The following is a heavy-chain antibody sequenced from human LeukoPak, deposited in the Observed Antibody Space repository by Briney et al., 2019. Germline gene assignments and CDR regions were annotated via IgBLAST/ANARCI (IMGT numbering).Heavy chain of an antibody. CDR3: ARVGLLRYDFWSGYYPTNGMDV. CDR2: FDPEDGET. V-gene: IGHV1-24*01. J-gene: IGHJ6*02. CDR1: GYTLTELS. D-gene: IGHD3-3*01. Sequence: ASVKVSCKVSGYTLTELSMHWVRQAPGKGLEWMGGFDPEDGETIYAQKFQGRVTMTEDTSTDTAYMELSRLRSEDTAVYYCARVGLLRYDFWSGYYPTNGMDVWGQGTTVTVSS.